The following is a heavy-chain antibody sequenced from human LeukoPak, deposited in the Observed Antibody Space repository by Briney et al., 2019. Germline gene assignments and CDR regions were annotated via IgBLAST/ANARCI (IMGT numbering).Heavy chain of an antibody. D-gene: IGHD5-24*01. CDR3: ARGRRDGYKVLDY. V-gene: IGHV1-46*01. Sequence: ASVKVSCKASGYTFTSYYMHWVRQAPGQGLEWMGLINPTGGSTGYAQKFQGRVTMTRDMSTSTVYMELSSLRSEDTAVYYCARGRRDGYKVLDYWGQGTLVTVSS. CDR2: INPTGGST. J-gene: IGHJ4*02. CDR1: GYTFTSYY.